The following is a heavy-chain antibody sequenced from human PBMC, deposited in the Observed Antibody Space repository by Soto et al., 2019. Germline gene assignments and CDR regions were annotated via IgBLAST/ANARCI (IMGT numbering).Heavy chain of an antibody. J-gene: IGHJ4*02. D-gene: IGHD5-18*01. CDR1: GYTFTSYA. Sequence: ASVKVSCKASGYTFTSYAMHWVRQAPGQRLEWMGWINAYNGNTNYAQKLQGRVTMTTDTSTSTAYMELRSLRSDDTAVYYCARPRGYSYGFDYWGQGTLVTVSS. CDR2: INAYNGNT. CDR3: ARPRGYSYGFDY. V-gene: IGHV1-18*01.